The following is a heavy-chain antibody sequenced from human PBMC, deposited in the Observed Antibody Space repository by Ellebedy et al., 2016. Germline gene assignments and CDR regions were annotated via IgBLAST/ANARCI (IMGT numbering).Heavy chain of an antibody. CDR1: GGSFSAYY. CDR2: INHSGST. Sequence: SETLSLXXAVYGGSFSAYYWSWIRQPRGKGLEWIGEINHSGSTNYNPSLKSRVTISVETSKNQFSLKLSSVTAADTAVYYCASGEYYYYYMDVWGKGTTVTVSS. CDR3: ASGEYYYYYMDV. V-gene: IGHV4-34*01. J-gene: IGHJ6*03.